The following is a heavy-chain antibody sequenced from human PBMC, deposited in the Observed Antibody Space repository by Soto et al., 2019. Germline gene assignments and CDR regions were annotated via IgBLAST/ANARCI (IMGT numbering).Heavy chain of an antibody. D-gene: IGHD2-15*01. CDR1: GGTSTRYA. J-gene: IGHJ4*02. Sequence: QERLVQSGAEVRKPGSSVKVSCKVTGGTSTRYAINWVRQAPGQGLEWMGGIVPMFGTSKYAQKFQGRVTITADESRTIVNMGLSNLTPDDTAVYYCARLRSDCGGGTCSGSFWGQGTLVTVSS. V-gene: IGHV1-69*01. CDR2: IVPMFGTS. CDR3: ARLRSDCGGGTCSGSF.